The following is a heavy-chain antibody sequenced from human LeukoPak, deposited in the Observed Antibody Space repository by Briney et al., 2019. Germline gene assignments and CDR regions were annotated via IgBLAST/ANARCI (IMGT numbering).Heavy chain of an antibody. D-gene: IGHD2-2*01. V-gene: IGHV1-46*01. Sequence: ASVKVSCRASGHSFTTYYIHWVRQAPGQGLEWMGVINPSGGSTSFAQKFQARLTMTRDTSTSTVYMELSGLSSEDTAVYYCAREIVVLPSAMWFDPWGQGTLVTVSS. CDR2: INPSGGST. J-gene: IGHJ5*02. CDR1: GHSFTTYY. CDR3: AREIVVLPSAMWFDP.